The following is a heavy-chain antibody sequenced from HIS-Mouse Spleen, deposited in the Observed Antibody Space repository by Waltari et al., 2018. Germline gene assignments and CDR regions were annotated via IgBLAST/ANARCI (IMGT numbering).Heavy chain of an antibody. Sequence: QLQLQESGPGLVKPSETLSLTCTVSGGSISSSSYYWGWIRQPPGKGLEWIGSIYYSGGTYSNPSLKSRVTISVDTSKNQFSLTLSSVTAADTAVYYCAREIPYSSSWYDWYFDLWGRGTLVTVSS. CDR3: AREIPYSSSWYDWYFDL. J-gene: IGHJ2*01. V-gene: IGHV4-39*07. CDR1: GGSISSSSYY. D-gene: IGHD6-13*01. CDR2: IYYSGGT.